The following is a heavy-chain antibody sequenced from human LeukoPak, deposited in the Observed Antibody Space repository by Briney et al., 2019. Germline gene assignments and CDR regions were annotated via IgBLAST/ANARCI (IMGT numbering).Heavy chain of an antibody. CDR3: ARVLGARYYYYYGMDV. Sequence: ASVKGSCKASGYTFTSYGISGVRQAPGQGLEWMGWISAYNGNTNYAQKLQGRVTMTTDTYTSTAYIELRSLRSDDPAVYYCARVLGARYYYYYGMDVWGQGTKVTVSS. D-gene: IGHD4-17*01. CDR1: GYTFTSYG. CDR2: ISAYNGNT. J-gene: IGHJ6*02. V-gene: IGHV1-18*01.